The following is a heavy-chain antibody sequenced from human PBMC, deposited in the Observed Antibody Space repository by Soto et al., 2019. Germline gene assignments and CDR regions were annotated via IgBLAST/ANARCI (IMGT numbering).Heavy chain of an antibody. V-gene: IGHV3-30*18. CDR1: GLTFSRHV. Sequence: GGSLRLSCAASGLTFSRHVMHWVRQAPGKGLEWVAVISYDGSNKYYADSVRGRFTISRDNSKNTLYLQMNSLRAEDTAVYYCAKERMEQFQLLPFFDYWGQGPLVTV. D-gene: IGHD2-2*01. CDR2: ISYDGSNK. CDR3: AKERMEQFQLLPFFDY. J-gene: IGHJ4*02.